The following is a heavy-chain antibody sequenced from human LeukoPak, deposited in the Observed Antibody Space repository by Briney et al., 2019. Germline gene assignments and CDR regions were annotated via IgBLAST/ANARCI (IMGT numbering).Heavy chain of an antibody. Sequence: PGGSLRLSCAASGFTFSSYAMSWVRQAPGKGLEWVSAISGSGGSTYYADSVKDRFTISRDNSKNTLYLQMNSLRAEDTAVYYCANSAGQLWFFLDYWGQGTLVTVSS. J-gene: IGHJ4*02. CDR2: ISGSGGST. CDR1: GFTFSSYA. CDR3: ANSAGQLWFFLDY. D-gene: IGHD5-18*01. V-gene: IGHV3-23*01.